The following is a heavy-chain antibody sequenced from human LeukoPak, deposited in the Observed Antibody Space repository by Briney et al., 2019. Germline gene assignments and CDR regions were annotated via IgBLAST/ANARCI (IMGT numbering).Heavy chain of an antibody. Sequence: SETLSLTCTVSGGSISSYYWSWIRQPPGKGLEWIGYIYYSGSTNYNPSLKSRVTISVDTSKNQFSLKLSSVTAADTAMYYCARDSTDYYYYMDVWGKGTTVTVSS. D-gene: IGHD3-3*02. CDR3: ARDSTDYYYYMDV. V-gene: IGHV4-59*01. J-gene: IGHJ6*03. CDR1: GGSISSYY. CDR2: IYYSGST.